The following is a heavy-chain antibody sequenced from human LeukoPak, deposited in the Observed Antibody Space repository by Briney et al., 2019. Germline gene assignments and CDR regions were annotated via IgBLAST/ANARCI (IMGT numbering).Heavy chain of an antibody. V-gene: IGHV4-59*12. CDR3: ARDPNYYDGNDAFDI. D-gene: IGHD3-22*01. J-gene: IGHJ3*02. CDR1: GGSISSYY. Sequence: SSETLSLTCTVSGGSISSYYWSWIRQPPGKGLEWIGYIYYSGSTNYNPSLKSRVTISVDTSKNQFSLKLSSVTAADTAVYYCARDPNYYDGNDAFDIWGQGTMVTVSS. CDR2: IYYSGST.